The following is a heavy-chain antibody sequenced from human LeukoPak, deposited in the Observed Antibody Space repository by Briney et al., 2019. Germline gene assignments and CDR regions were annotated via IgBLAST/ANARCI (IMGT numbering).Heavy chain of an antibody. V-gene: IGHV1-18*01. J-gene: IGHJ6*03. Sequence: ASVKVSCKASGYTFTSYGISWVRQAPGQGLEWMGWITPYNGNTNYAQKFQGRVTLTTDTSTSTAYMELRSLRSGDTAVYYCARDTGYINYDYYYSMGVWGKGTTVTVSS. CDR3: ARDTGYINYDYYYSMGV. CDR1: GYTFTSYG. CDR2: ITPYNGNT. D-gene: IGHD6-13*01.